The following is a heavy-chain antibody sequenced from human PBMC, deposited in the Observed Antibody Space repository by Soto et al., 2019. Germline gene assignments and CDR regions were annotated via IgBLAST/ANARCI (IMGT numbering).Heavy chain of an antibody. D-gene: IGHD6-6*01. J-gene: IGHJ2*01. V-gene: IGHV3-23*01. CDR3: AKASYSSSFWYFDL. Sequence: EVQLLESGGGLAQPGGTLRLSCAASGITLSNYAMSWVRQAPGEGLEWVSSISGSGGSTYNADSVKGRLTISRDNSKKTVYLHLKSLRVADTAVYYCAKASYSSSFWYFDLWGRGTLVTVSS. CDR1: GITLSNYA. CDR2: ISGSGGST.